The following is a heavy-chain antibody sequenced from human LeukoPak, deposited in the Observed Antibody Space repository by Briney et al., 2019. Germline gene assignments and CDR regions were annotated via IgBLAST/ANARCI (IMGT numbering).Heavy chain of an antibody. Sequence: GRSLRLSCAASGFTFSSYAMHWVRQAPGKGLEWVAVISYDGSNKYYADSVKGRFTISRDSSNNTLYLQMNSLRAEDTAVYYCARDPFGSSGQSWGQGTLVTVSS. CDR2: ISYDGSNK. V-gene: IGHV3-30-3*01. J-gene: IGHJ5*02. D-gene: IGHD3-22*01. CDR3: ARDPFGSSGQS. CDR1: GFTFSSYA.